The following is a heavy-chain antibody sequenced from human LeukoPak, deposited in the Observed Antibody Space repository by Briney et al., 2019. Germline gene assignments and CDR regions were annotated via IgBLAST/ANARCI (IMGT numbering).Heavy chain of an antibody. Sequence: ASVKVSCKASGYTFTSYGISWVRQAPGQGLEWMGWISAYNGNTNYAQKLQGRVTMTTDTSTSTAYMELRSLRSDDTAVYYCARGRPKDYYYYGMDVWGQGTTVTVSS. J-gene: IGHJ6*02. D-gene: IGHD6-25*01. CDR1: GYTFTSYG. CDR3: ARGRPKDYYYYGMDV. V-gene: IGHV1-18*01. CDR2: ISAYNGNT.